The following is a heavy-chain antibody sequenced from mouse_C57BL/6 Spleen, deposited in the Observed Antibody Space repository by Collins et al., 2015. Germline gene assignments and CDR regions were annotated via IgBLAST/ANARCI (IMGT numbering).Heavy chain of an antibody. Sequence: STQSTWETSGYTFTSYGINWVKQRPGQGLEWIGYIYIGNGYTEYNEKFKGKATLTSDTSSSTAYMQLSSLTSEDSAIYFCAIYYYGSRRRYFDVWGTGTTVTVSS. J-gene: IGHJ1*03. V-gene: IGHV1-58*01. CDR1: GYTFTSYG. D-gene: IGHD1-1*01. CDR3: AIYYYGSRRRYFDV. CDR2: IYIGNGYT.